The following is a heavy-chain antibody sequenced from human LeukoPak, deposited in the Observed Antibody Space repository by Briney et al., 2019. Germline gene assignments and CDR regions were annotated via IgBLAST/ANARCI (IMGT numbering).Heavy chain of an antibody. D-gene: IGHD3-10*01. CDR3: ARRAGTMARGEPINWFDP. J-gene: IGHJ5*02. Sequence: GESLKISCKGSGYSFTSYWIGWVRQMPGKGLEWMGIIYPGDSDTRYSPSFQGQVTISADKSISTAYLQWSSLKASDTAMYYCARRAGTMARGEPINWFDPWGQGTLVTVSS. V-gene: IGHV5-51*01. CDR2: IYPGDSDT. CDR1: GYSFTSYW.